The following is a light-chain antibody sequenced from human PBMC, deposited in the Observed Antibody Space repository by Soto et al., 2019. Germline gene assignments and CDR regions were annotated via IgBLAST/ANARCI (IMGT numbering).Light chain of an antibody. CDR1: QSVSSY. V-gene: IGKV3-11*01. Sequence: EIVLTHSPATLSLSPWERATLSCRASQSVSSYLAWYQQKPGQAPRLLIYDASNRATGIPARFSGSGSGTDLTLTISSLEPEDFAVYYCQQRSNWPWKFGQGTKVDIK. CDR3: QQRSNWPWK. CDR2: DAS. J-gene: IGKJ1*01.